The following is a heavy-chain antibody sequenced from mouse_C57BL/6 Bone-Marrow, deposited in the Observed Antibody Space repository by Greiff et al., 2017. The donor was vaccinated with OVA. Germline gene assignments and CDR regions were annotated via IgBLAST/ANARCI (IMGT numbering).Heavy chain of an antibody. CDR2: IYPRSGNT. D-gene: IGHD2-2*01. CDR1: GYTFTSYG. J-gene: IGHJ3*01. CDR3: AREVEAISYGYEVWFAY. V-gene: IGHV1-81*01. Sequence: VKLMESGAELARPGASVKLSCKASGYTFTSYGISWVKQRTGQGLEWIGEIYPRSGNTYYNEKFKGKATLTADKSSSTAYMELRSLTSEDSAVYVCAREVEAISYGYEVWFAYWGQGTLVTVSA.